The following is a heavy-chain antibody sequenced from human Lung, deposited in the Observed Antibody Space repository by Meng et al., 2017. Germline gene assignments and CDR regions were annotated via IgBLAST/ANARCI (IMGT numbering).Heavy chain of an antibody. CDR2: INRDGTKP. Sequence: EVKLGGAGGGLVPPGGSLRLSCAASGFTFTYHWMHWVRQGPGKGLVWVSRINRDGTKPTYADSVKGRFTISRDNAKNTLYLQMNNLRAEDTAFYYCTNDRLNHWGQGALVTVSS. D-gene: IGHD1-1*01. V-gene: IGHV3-74*01. CDR1: GFTFTYHW. J-gene: IGHJ1*01. CDR3: TNDRLNH.